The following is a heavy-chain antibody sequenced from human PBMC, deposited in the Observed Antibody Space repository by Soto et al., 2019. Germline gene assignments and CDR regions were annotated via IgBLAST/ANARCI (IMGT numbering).Heavy chain of an antibody. CDR1: GDSISSSNYY. CDR2: IYYTWST. CDR3: ARRGKQLWYLDY. Sequence: SETLSLTCTVSGDSISSSNYYWGWIRQPPGKGLEWIGIIYYTWSTYYTPSLKSRVTISVDTSKNQFSLKLSSVTAADTAVYYCARRGKQLWYLDYWGQGRLVTVSS. D-gene: IGHD5-18*01. V-gene: IGHV4-39*01. J-gene: IGHJ4*02.